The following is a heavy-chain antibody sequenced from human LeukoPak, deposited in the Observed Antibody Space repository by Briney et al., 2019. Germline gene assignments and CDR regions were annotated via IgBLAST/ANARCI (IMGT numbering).Heavy chain of an antibody. J-gene: IGHJ6*03. CDR3: ASRGAATPPGARYYYYYYMDV. CDR1: GGSISSYY. V-gene: IGHV4-4*07. Sequence: SETLSLTCTVSGGSISSYYWSWIRQPAGKGLEGIGRSYTSWSTNYNPSLKSRVTISVDKSKNQFSLKLSSVTAADTAVYYCASRGAATPPGARYYYYYYMDVWGKGTTVTVSS. D-gene: IGHD2-15*01. CDR2: SYTSWST.